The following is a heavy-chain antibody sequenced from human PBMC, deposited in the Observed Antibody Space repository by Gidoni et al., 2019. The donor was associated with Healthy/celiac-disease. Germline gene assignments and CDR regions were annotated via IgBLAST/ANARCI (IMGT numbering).Heavy chain of an antibody. CDR1: GFTFSSYG. V-gene: IGHV3-33*01. D-gene: IGHD2-2*01. CDR3: ARDEAYCSSTSCIGGGVYYYYGMDV. Sequence: QVQLVESGGGVVQPGRYLRLSCAASGFTFSSYGMHWVRQAPGKGVEWVEVIWYDGSTKYYADSVKGRFTISRDNSKITLYLQMNSLRAEDTAVYYCARDEAYCSSTSCIGGGVYYYYGMDVWGQGTTVTVSS. CDR2: IWYDGSTK. J-gene: IGHJ6*02.